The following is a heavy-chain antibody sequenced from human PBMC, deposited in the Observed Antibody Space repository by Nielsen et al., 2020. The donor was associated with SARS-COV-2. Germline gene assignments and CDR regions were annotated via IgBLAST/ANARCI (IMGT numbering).Heavy chain of an antibody. CDR3: ARGVYSSSWLVHWFDP. CDR1: GYTFTGYY. D-gene: IGHD6-13*01. Sequence: ASVKVSCKASGYTFTGYYMHWVRQAPGHGLEWMGWINPNSGGTNYAQKFQGRVTMTRNTSISTAYMELSSLRSEDTAVYYCARGVYSSSWLVHWFDPWGQGTLVTVSS. V-gene: IGHV1-2*02. CDR2: INPNSGGT. J-gene: IGHJ5*02.